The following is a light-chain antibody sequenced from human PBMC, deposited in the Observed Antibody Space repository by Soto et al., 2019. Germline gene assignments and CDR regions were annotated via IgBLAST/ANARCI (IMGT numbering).Light chain of an antibody. CDR2: DVS. J-gene: IGLJ2*01. CDR3: ASYTTSTSWA. V-gene: IGLV2-14*03. Sequence: QSALTQPASVSGSPGQSITISCTGTSSDVGDYTYVSWYQHHPGKAPKLMIYDVSNRPSGVSYRFSGSKSGNTASLTISGLQAEDAADYYCASYTTSTSWAFGGGTKLTVL. CDR1: SSDVGDYTY.